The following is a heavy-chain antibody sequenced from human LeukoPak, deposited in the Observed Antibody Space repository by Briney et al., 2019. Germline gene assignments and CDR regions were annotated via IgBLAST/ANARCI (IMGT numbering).Heavy chain of an antibody. CDR2: IKQDGSEK. CDR3: AREHYFYYMDG. V-gene: IGHV3-7*01. CDR1: GFTFSSYW. J-gene: IGHJ6*03. Sequence: GGSLRLSCAASGFTFSSYWMSWVRQAPGKGLEWVANIKQDGSEKYYVDSVKGRFTISRDNAENSLYLQMNSLSAEDTAVYYCAREHYFYYMDGWGKGTTVTVSS.